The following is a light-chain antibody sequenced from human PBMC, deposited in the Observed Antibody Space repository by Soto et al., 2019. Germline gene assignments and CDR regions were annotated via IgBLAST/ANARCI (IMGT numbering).Light chain of an antibody. CDR2: EVS. V-gene: IGLV2-14*01. CDR1: SRDVGGYNY. Sequence: QSALTQPASVSGSPGQSITISCTGTSRDVGGYNYVSWYQQHPGKAPKLIIYEVSNRPSGVSNRFSGSKSGNTASLTVSGLQAEDEADYYCSSYSSVTTLWVFGGGTKLTVL. J-gene: IGLJ3*02. CDR3: SSYSSVTTLWV.